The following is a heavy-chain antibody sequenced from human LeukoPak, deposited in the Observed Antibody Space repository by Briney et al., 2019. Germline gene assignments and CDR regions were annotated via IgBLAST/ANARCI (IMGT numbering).Heavy chain of an antibody. CDR1: GGSISSSSYY. D-gene: IGHD3-22*01. Sequence: SETLSLTCTVSGGSISSSSYYWGWIRQPPGKGLEWIGSMYCSGITYYNLSLKSRVTVSVDTSKNQFSLKLTSVTAADTAVYYCARDRSSGYYDYWGQGILVTVST. J-gene: IGHJ4*02. CDR2: MYCSGIT. V-gene: IGHV4-39*07. CDR3: ARDRSSGYYDY.